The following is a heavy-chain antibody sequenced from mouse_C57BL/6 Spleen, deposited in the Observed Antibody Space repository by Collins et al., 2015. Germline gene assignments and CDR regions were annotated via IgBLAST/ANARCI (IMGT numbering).Heavy chain of an antibody. CDR2: IDPSDSET. V-gene: IGHV1-52*01. J-gene: IGHJ3*01. Sequence: QVQLQQPGAELVRPGSSVKLSCKASGYTFTSYWMHWVKQRPIQGLEWIGNIDPSDSETHYNQKFKDKATLTVDKSSSTAYMQLSSLTSEDSAVYYCATSFYDGYLFAYWGQGTLVTVSA. D-gene: IGHD2-3*01. CDR3: ATSFYDGYLFAY. CDR1: GYTFTSYW.